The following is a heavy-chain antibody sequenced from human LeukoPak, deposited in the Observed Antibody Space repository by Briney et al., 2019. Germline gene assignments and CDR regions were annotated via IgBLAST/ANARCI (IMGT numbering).Heavy chain of an antibody. J-gene: IGHJ4*02. CDR2: ISGSGATT. CDR1: GFTFSDYA. V-gene: IGHV3-23*01. Sequence: GGSLRLSCAASGFTFSDYAMSWVRQAPGKGLEWVTSISGSGATTDYADSVKGRFSISRDNSKNTLYLQMNSRRAEDTALYFCAKRGGAGLSRQFDYWGQGTQVTVSS. CDR3: AKRGGAGLSRQFDY. D-gene: IGHD3-10*01.